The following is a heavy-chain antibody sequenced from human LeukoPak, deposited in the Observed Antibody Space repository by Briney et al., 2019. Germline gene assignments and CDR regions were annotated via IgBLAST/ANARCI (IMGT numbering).Heavy chain of an antibody. J-gene: IGHJ4*02. CDR3: ATTYYYDH. V-gene: IGHV3-23*01. Sequence: ETLSLTCTVSGGSISSYYWSWVRQAPGKGLEWVSAISGSGGSTYYADSVKGRFTISRDNSKNTLYLQMNSLRAEDTAVYYCATTYYYDHWGQGTLVTVSS. CDR2: ISGSGGST. D-gene: IGHD3-16*01. CDR1: GGSISSYY.